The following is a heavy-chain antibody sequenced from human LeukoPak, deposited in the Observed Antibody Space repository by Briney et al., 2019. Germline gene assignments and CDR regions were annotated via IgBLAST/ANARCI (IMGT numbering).Heavy chain of an antibody. J-gene: IGHJ6*03. CDR1: GGSFSGYY. CDR2: INHSGST. CDR3: ARGGPGSSWYSFAPLMDV. Sequence: SPSETLSLTCAVYGGSFSGYYWSWIRQPPGKGLEWIGEINHSGSTNYNPSLKSRVTISVDTSKNQFSLKLSSVTAADTAVYYCARGGPGSSWYSFAPLMDVWGKGTTVTVSS. V-gene: IGHV4-34*01. D-gene: IGHD6-13*01.